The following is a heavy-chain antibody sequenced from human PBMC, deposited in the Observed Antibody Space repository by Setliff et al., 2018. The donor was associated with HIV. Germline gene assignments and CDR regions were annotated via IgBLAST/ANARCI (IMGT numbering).Heavy chain of an antibody. V-gene: IGHV4-39*01. D-gene: IGHD5-18*01. J-gene: IGHJ4*02. CDR1: GGSVGTTSYS. Sequence: SETLSLTCTVSGGSVGTTSYSWGWIRQPPGKGLEWIGSIYYSGSTSYNPSLKSQVTISVDTSKNQFSLRVNSVTAADTAVYYCARQRKLNTAMAYDFDYWGQGTLVTVSS. CDR3: ARQRKLNTAMAYDFDY. CDR2: IYYSGST.